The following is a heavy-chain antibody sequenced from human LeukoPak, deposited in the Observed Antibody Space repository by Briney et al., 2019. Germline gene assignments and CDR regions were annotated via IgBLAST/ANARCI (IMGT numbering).Heavy chain of an antibody. CDR3: AKVSGARTGWYFDY. Sequence: GSLRLSCAASGFTFSIYAMSWVRQAPGKGLEWVSTISGSGGSTYYADSVKGRFTISRDNSKNTLYLQMNSLRAEDTAVYSCAKVSGARTGWYFDYWGQGTLVTVSS. D-gene: IGHD1-14*01. J-gene: IGHJ4*02. V-gene: IGHV3-23*01. CDR1: GFTFSIYA. CDR2: ISGSGGST.